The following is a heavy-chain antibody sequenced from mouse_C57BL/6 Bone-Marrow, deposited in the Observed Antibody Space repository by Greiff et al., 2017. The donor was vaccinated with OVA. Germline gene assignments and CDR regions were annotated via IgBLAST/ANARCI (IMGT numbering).Heavy chain of an antibody. V-gene: IGHV1-31*01. CDR3: ARERGLRRALAWFAY. Sequence: VQLKESGPELVKPGASVKISCKASGYSFTGYYMHWVKQSHGNILDWIGYIYPYTGVSSYNQKFKGKATLTVDKSSSTAYMELRSLTSEDSAVYYCARERGLRRALAWFAYWGQGTLVTVSA. D-gene: IGHD2-4*01. CDR2: IYPYTGVS. CDR1: GYSFTGYY. J-gene: IGHJ3*01.